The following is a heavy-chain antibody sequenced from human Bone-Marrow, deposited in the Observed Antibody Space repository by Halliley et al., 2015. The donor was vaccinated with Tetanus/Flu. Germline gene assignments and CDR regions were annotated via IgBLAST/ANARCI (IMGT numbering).Heavy chain of an antibody. CDR3: ARGLYSYDSSGFYFDY. CDR1: GFMFSRYG. Sequence: CAASGFMFSRYGMHWVRQAPGKGLEWVALIWYDGSEKYYADSAKGRFTISRDNSKNTLYLQMNSLRAEDTAVYYCARGLYSYDSSGFYFDYWGQGTLVTVSS. J-gene: IGHJ4*02. D-gene: IGHD3-22*01. V-gene: IGHV3-33*03. CDR2: IWYDGSEK.